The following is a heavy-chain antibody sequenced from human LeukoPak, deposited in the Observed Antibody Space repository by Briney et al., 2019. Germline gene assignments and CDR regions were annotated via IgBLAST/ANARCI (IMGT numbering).Heavy chain of an antibody. Sequence: GGSLRLSCGASGFPFSSYEVNWVRQAPGGALEWVSYISSSGSTIYYADSVKGRFTISRDNAKKSLYLQMSSLRAEDTAVYYCARTYSSSSTFDYWGQGTLVTVSS. V-gene: IGHV3-48*03. J-gene: IGHJ4*02. CDR3: ARTYSSSSTFDY. CDR1: GFPFSSYE. CDR2: ISSSGSTI. D-gene: IGHD6-13*01.